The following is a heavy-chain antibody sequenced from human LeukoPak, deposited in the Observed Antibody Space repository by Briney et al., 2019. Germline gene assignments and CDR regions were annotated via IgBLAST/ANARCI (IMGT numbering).Heavy chain of an antibody. J-gene: IGHJ4*02. Sequence: GGSLRLSCAVSGITLSNYAMSWVRQAPGKGLEWVAGISGSGGGTNYADSVKGRFTISRDNPKNTLFLQMNNLSADDTAVYFCAERGVVIRVILVGFHKEAYYFDSWGQGALVTVSS. CDR2: ISGSGGGT. CDR3: AERGVVIRVILVGFHKEAYYFDS. V-gene: IGHV3-23*01. D-gene: IGHD3-10*01. CDR1: GITLSNYA.